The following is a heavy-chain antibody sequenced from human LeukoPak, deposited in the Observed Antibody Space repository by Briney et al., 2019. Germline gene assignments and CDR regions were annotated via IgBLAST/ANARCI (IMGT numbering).Heavy chain of an antibody. J-gene: IGHJ4*02. Sequence: ASVKVSCKASGYTFTSYGISWVRQAPGQGLEWMGWISAYNGDTKYAQDLQGRVTMTTDTSTSTAYMELRSLTSGDTAVYYCATGLPAAILPFDYWGQGTLVTVSS. V-gene: IGHV1-18*01. CDR1: GYTFTSYG. D-gene: IGHD2-2*02. CDR3: ATGLPAAILPFDY. CDR2: ISAYNGDT.